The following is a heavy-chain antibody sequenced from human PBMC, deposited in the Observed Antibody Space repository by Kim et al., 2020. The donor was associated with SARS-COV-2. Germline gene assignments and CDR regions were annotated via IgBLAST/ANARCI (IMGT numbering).Heavy chain of an antibody. Sequence: GGSLRLSCAASGFTFSDYYMSWIRQAPGKGLEWVSYISSSGSTIYYADSVKGRFTISRDNAKNSLYLQMNSLRAEDTAVYYCARDSPGMYSSSWYVVDYGRDVWGQGTTVTVSS. V-gene: IGHV3-11*01. CDR3: ARDSPGMYSSSWYVVDYGRDV. D-gene: IGHD6-13*01. CDR1: GFTFSDYY. J-gene: IGHJ6*01. CDR2: ISSSGSTI.